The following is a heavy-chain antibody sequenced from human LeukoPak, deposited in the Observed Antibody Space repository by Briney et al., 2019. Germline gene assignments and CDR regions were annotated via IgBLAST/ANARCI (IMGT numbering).Heavy chain of an antibody. D-gene: IGHD6-13*01. Sequence: GGSLRLSCAASGFTFSNYWKHWVRQAPGKGLVWVSRINSDGSSRNYADSVKGRFTISRDNAKNTLYLQMNSLRAEDTAVYYCASASSHRIAAGGDYWGQGTLVTVSS. V-gene: IGHV3-74*01. J-gene: IGHJ4*02. CDR1: GFTFSNYW. CDR2: INSDGSSR. CDR3: ASASSHRIAAGGDY.